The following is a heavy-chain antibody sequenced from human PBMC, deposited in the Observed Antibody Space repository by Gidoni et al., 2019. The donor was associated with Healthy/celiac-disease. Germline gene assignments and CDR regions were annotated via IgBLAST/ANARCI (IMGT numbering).Heavy chain of an antibody. CDR3: TRVPDSSGYYLLWYFDL. J-gene: IGHJ2*01. CDR1: RFTSGDHA. Sequence: EVQLVESGGGWLRAGRSLRPSCKAYRFTSGDHAMSWVRQAPGKGLEWVGFIRSKAYGGTTEYAASVKGRFTISRDDSKRIAYLQMNSLKTEDTAVYYCTRVPDSSGYYLLWYFDLWGRGTLVTVSS. V-gene: IGHV3-49*04. CDR2: IRSKAYGGTT. D-gene: IGHD3-22*01.